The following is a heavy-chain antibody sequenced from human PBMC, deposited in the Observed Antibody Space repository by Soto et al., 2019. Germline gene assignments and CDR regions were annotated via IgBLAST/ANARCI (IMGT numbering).Heavy chain of an antibody. Sequence: QVQLVESGGGVVQPGRSLRLSCAASGFTFSSYGMHWVRQAPGKGLEWVAVISYDGSNKYYADSVKGRFTISRDNSKNTLYLQMNSLRAEDTAVYYCAKDRELRYFGYFDYWGQGTLVTVSS. CDR2: ISYDGSNK. CDR1: GFTFSSYG. CDR3: AKDRELRYFGYFDY. J-gene: IGHJ4*02. V-gene: IGHV3-30*18. D-gene: IGHD3-9*01.